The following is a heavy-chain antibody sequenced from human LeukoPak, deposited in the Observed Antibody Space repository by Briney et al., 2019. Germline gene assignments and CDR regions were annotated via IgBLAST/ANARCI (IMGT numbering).Heavy chain of an antibody. V-gene: IGHV1-8*01. Sequence: ASVKVSCKASGYTFTSYDIYWVRQATGQGLEWMGWMNPNSGNTGYAQKFQGRVTMTRNTSISTAYMELSSLRSEDTAVYYCARGRGSGYYFNWFDPWGQGTLVTVSS. CDR2: MNPNSGNT. CDR3: ARGRGSGYYFNWFDP. D-gene: IGHD3-22*01. J-gene: IGHJ5*02. CDR1: GYTFTSYD.